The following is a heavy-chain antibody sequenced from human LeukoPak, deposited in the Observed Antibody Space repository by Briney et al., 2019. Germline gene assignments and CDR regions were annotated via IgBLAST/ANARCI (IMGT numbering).Heavy chain of an antibody. J-gene: IGHJ4*02. CDR3: ARDEEDFWSGYSWPIDY. D-gene: IGHD3-3*01. Sequence: GGSLRLSCAASGFTFSSYWMSWVRQAPGKGLEWVANIKQDGSEKYYVDSVKGRFTISRDNAKNSLYLQMNSLRAEDTAVYYCARDEEDFWSGYSWPIDYWGQGTLVTVSS. V-gene: IGHV3-7*01. CDR2: IKQDGSEK. CDR1: GFTFSSYW.